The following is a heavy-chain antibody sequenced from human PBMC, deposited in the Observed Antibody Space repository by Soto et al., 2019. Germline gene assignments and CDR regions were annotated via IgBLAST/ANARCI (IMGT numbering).Heavy chain of an antibody. Sequence: GGSLRLSCAASGFTFSNSWMHWVRQAPGKGPVWVSRINSDGTTINSADSVKGRFTISRDNTKNTLFLQMNALRAEDTAVYYCAKGGIALDYWGQGTVVTVSS. CDR1: GFTFSNSW. J-gene: IGHJ4*02. CDR3: AKGGIALDY. CDR2: INSDGTTI. D-gene: IGHD6-13*01. V-gene: IGHV3-74*01.